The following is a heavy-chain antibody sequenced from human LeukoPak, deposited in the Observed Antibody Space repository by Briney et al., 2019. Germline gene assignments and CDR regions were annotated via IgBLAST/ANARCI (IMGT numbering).Heavy chain of an antibody. CDR3: ARGTTIFGVVIDY. CDR1: GGSISSYY. D-gene: IGHD3-3*01. CDR2: IYYSGST. V-gene: IGHV4-59*01. J-gene: IGHJ4*02. Sequence: PSETLSLTCTVSGGSISSYYWSWIRQPPGKGLEWIGYIYYSGSTNYNPSLKSRVTISVDTSKNQFSLKLSSVTAADTAVYYCARGTTIFGVVIDYWGQGTLVTVSS.